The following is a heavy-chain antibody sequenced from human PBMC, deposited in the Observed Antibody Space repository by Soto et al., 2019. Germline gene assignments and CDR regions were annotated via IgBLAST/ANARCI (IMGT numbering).Heavy chain of an antibody. CDR2: IYYSGST. V-gene: IGHV4-31*02. D-gene: IGHD2-15*01. CDR3: ARDPGGYCSGGSCINWFDP. CDR1: GGSISSGGYY. Sequence: PSETLSLTCTVSGGSISSGGYYWSWIRQHPGKGLEWIGYIYYSGSTYYNPSLKSRVTISVDTSKNQFSLKLSSVTAADTAVYYCARDPGGYCSGGSCINWFDPWGQGTLVTVSS. J-gene: IGHJ5*02.